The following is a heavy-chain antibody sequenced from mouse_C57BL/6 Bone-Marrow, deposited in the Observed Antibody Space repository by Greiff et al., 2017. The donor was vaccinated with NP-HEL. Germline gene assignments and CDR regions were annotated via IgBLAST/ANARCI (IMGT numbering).Heavy chain of an antibody. CDR2: ISNGGGST. D-gene: IGHD2-1*01. Sequence: EVKVVESGGGLVQPGGSLKLSCAASGFTFSDYYMYWVRQTPEKRLEWVAYISNGGGSTYYPDTVKGRFTISRDNAKNTLYLQMSRLKSEDTAMYYCARHVDYGNYEGYYYAMDYWGQGTSVTVSS. CDR1: GFTFSDYY. V-gene: IGHV5-12*01. CDR3: ARHVDYGNYEGYYYAMDY. J-gene: IGHJ4*01.